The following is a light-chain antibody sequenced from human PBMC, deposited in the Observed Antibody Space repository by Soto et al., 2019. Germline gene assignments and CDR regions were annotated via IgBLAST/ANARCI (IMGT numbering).Light chain of an antibody. CDR3: QQYAISHRT. V-gene: IGKV3-20*01. Sequence: EIVLTQSPGTLSLSPGERATLSCRASQIFSSSFLAWYQQKPGQAPRLLIYAASTRAPGIPDRFSGSASGTDFTLTISRLEPEDFAVYYCQQYAISHRTFGQGTKVEI. J-gene: IGKJ1*01. CDR1: QIFSSSF. CDR2: AAS.